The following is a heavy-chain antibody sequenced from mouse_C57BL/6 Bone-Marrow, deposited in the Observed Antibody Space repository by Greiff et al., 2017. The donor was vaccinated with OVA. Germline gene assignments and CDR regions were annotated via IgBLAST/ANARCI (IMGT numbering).Heavy chain of an antibody. CDR1: GYTFTSYW. V-gene: IGHV1-61*01. CDR2: IYPSDSET. D-gene: IGHD2-3*01. J-gene: IGHJ4*01. CDR3: ATIYDGFPYAMDY. Sequence: QVQLKQPGAELVRPGSSVKLSCKASGYTFTSYWMDWVKQRPGQGLEWIGNIYPSDSETHYNQKFKDKATLTVDKSSSTAYMQLSSLTSEDSAVYYCATIYDGFPYAMDYWGQGTSVTVSS.